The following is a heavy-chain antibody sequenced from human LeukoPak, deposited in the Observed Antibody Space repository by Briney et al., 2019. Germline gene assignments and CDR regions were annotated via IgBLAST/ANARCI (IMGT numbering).Heavy chain of an antibody. Sequence: GASVKVSCKASGYTFTSYDINWVRQATGQGLEWMGWMNPNSGNTGYAQKFQGRVTMTRNTSISTAYMELSSLRSEDTAVYCCATTYYDFWSGYLSYYYYGMDVWGQGTMVTVSS. D-gene: IGHD3-3*01. CDR2: MNPNSGNT. J-gene: IGHJ6*02. V-gene: IGHV1-8*01. CDR1: GYTFTSYD. CDR3: ATTYYDFWSGYLSYYYYGMDV.